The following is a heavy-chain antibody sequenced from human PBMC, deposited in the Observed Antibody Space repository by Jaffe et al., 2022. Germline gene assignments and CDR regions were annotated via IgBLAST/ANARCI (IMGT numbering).Heavy chain of an antibody. CDR1: GYSISSGYY. CDR3: ARSGRTAMATGAFDI. D-gene: IGHD5-18*01. CDR2: IYHSGST. J-gene: IGHJ3*02. V-gene: IGHV4-38-2*01. Sequence: QVQLQESGPGLVKPSETLSLTCAVSGYSISSGYYWGWIRQTPGKGLEWIGSIYHSGSTYYNPSLESRVTISVDTSKNQFSLKLSSVTAADTAMYYCARSGRTAMATGAFDIWGQGTMVTVSS.